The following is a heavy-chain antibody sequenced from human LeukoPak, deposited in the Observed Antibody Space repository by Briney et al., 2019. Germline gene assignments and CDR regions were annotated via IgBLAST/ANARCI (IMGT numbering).Heavy chain of an antibody. J-gene: IGHJ6*03. Sequence: GGSLRLSCAASGFTFSSYSMNWVRQAPGKGLEWVSYISGSSGTIYYADSVKGRFTISRDNAKNSLYLQMNSLRAEDTAVYYCARRSEFGVLYYMDVWGNGTTVTVSS. CDR1: GFTFSSYS. CDR2: ISGSSGTI. CDR3: ARRSEFGVLYYMDV. V-gene: IGHV3-48*01. D-gene: IGHD3-16*01.